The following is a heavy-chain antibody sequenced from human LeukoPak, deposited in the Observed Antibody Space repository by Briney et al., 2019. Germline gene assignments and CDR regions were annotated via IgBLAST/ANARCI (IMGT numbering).Heavy chain of an antibody. V-gene: IGHV1-69*13. J-gene: IGHJ4*02. D-gene: IGHD3-22*01. Sequence: SVKVTCKASGGTFSSYAISWVRQAPGQGLEWMGGIIPIFGTANYAQKFQGRVTITADESTSTAYMELSSLRSEDTAVYYCARDGGDYDSSGYYALDYWGQGTLVTVSS. CDR2: IIPIFGTA. CDR1: GGTFSSYA. CDR3: ARDGGDYDSSGYYALDY.